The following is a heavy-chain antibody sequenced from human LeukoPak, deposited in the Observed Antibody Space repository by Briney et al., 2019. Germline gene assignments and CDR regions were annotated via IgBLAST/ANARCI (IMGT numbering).Heavy chain of an antibody. D-gene: IGHD2-15*01. J-gene: IGHJ3*02. CDR3: ARESLTDIVVVGAFDI. Sequence: AGGSLRLSCAASGFTFSRYWMHWVRHAPGKGPVWVSRINSDGSSTSYADSVKGRFTISRDNAKNTLYLQMNSLRAEDTAVYYCARESLTDIVVVGAFDIWGQGTMVTVSS. V-gene: IGHV3-74*01. CDR2: INSDGSST. CDR1: GFTFSRYW.